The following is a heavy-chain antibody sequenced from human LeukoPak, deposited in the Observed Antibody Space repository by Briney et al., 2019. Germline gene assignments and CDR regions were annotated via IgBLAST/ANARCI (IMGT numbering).Heavy chain of an antibody. D-gene: IGHD3-16*01. CDR1: GFTFSSYS. V-gene: IGHV3-48*01. CDR2: ISSTGSTI. CDR3: ARGRGSYGDAFDI. J-gene: IGHJ3*02. Sequence: GGSLRLSCAASGFTFSSYSMNWVRQAPGMGLEWVSYISSTGSTIYYADSVKGRFTISRDNAKKSLYLQMNSLRAEDTAVYYCARGRGSYGDAFDIWGQGTMVTVSS.